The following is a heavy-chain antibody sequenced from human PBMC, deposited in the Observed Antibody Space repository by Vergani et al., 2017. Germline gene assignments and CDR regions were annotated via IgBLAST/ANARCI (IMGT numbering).Heavy chain of an antibody. V-gene: IGHV4-38-2*01. CDR2: IYHSGST. Sequence: QVQLPESGPGLVKPSETLSLTCAVSGYSISSGYYWGWIRQPPGKGLEWIGSIYHSGSTYYNPSLKSRVTISVDTSKNQFSLKLSSVTAADTAVYYCAGTYYDFWSGSPTHFRPFDYWGQGTLVTVSS. J-gene: IGHJ4*02. CDR1: GYSISSGYY. D-gene: IGHD3-3*01. CDR3: AGTYYDFWSGSPTHFRPFDY.